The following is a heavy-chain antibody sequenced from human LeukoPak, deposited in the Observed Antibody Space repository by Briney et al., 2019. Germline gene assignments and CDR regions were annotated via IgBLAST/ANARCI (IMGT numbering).Heavy chain of an antibody. CDR3: ARDRLGPSFSVSHFDL. CDR2: INYNGAIT. V-gene: IGHV3-20*04. J-gene: IGHJ4*02. CDR1: GFTFVDYG. D-gene: IGHD3-3*02. Sequence: GGSLRLSCATSGFTFVDYGLSWVRRAPGKGLEWLCAINYNGAITDYADSVKGRFTISRDNAKNSLYLRMDSLRAEDTASYYCARDRLGPSFSVSHFDLWGQGTLVTVSS.